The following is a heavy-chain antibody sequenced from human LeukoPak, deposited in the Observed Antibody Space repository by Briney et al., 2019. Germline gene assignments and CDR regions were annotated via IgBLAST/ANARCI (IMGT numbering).Heavy chain of an antibody. CDR1: GFTFSSYA. CDR3: AKNAAYYYYYGMDV. Sequence: GGSLRLSCAASGFTFSSYAMSWVRQAPGKGLEWVSAISGSGGSTYYADSVKGRFSISRDNSKNTLYLQMNSLRAEDTAVYYCAKNAAYYYYYGMDVWGQGTTVTVSS. D-gene: IGHD6-25*01. V-gene: IGHV3-23*01. J-gene: IGHJ6*02. CDR2: ISGSGGST.